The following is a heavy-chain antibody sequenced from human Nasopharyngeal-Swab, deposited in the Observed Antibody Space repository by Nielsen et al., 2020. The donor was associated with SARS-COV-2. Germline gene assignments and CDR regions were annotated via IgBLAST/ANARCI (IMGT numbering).Heavy chain of an antibody. Sequence: GSLRLSCTVSGGSISTTNSNWAGIRQSPGKGLQCIGTISYSGSTYYKPSLNSRVTITLDTSKNQFFLRLSSVTAADTAVYYCARDLGYAFTGRGVNWFDPWGQGTLVTVSS. J-gene: IGHJ5*02. CDR2: ISYSGST. CDR1: GGSISTTNSN. V-gene: IGHV4-39*07. CDR3: ARDLGYAFTGRGVNWFDP. D-gene: IGHD2-8*02.